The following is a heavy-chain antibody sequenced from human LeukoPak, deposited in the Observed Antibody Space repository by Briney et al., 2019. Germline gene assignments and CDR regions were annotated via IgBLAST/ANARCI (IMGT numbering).Heavy chain of an antibody. J-gene: IGHJ4*02. CDR1: GFTFSSYA. D-gene: IGHD3-16*01. V-gene: IGHV3-23*01. CDR3: AKDMGYDYVWGSFSFDY. Sequence: GGSLRLSCAASGFTFSSYAISWVRQAPGKGLEWVSAISGSGGCTYYADSVKGRFTISRDNSKNTLYLQMNSLRAEDTAVYYCAKDMGYDYVWGSFSFDYWGQGTLVTVSS. CDR2: ISGSGGCT.